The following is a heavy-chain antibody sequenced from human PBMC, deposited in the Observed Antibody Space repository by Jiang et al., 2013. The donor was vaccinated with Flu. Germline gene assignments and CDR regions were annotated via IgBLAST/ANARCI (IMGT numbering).Heavy chain of an antibody. Sequence: GSGLVKPSGTLSLTCAVSGGSISSSNWWSWVRQPPGKGLEWIGEIYHSGSTNYNPSLKSRVTISVDKSKNQFSLKLSSVTAADTAVYYCASIGHSSSWFQPPRYYGMDVWGQGTTVTVSS. CDR2: IYHSGST. V-gene: IGHV4-4*02. CDR1: GGSISSSNW. D-gene: IGHD6-13*01. J-gene: IGHJ6*02. CDR3: ASIGHSSSWFQPPRYYGMDV.